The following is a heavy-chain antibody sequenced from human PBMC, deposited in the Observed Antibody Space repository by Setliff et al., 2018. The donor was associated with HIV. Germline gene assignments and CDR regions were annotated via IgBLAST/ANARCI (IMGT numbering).Heavy chain of an antibody. Sequence: GGSLRLSCEASGFRFSTYNMNWVRQAPGKGLEWVSTISASGGRTYYADSVKGRFTISRDNSKNTLYLQMNSLRAEDTAVYYCARASPMVRGFIDAFDIWGQGTMVTVSS. V-gene: IGHV3-23*01. J-gene: IGHJ3*02. CDR1: GFRFSTYN. CDR3: ARASPMVRGFIDAFDI. D-gene: IGHD3-10*01. CDR2: ISASGGRT.